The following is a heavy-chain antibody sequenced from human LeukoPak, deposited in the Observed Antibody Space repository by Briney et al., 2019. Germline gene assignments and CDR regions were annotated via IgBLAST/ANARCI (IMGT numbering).Heavy chain of an antibody. Sequence: GGSLRLSCAASGFTFSSYAMSWVRQAPGKGLEWVSSISSSSSYIYYADSVKGRFTISRDNAKNSLYLQMNSLRAEDTAVYYCASSYDYIWGSYLTGFDYWGQGTLVTVSS. J-gene: IGHJ4*02. V-gene: IGHV3-21*01. CDR1: GFTFSSYA. CDR2: ISSSSSYI. D-gene: IGHD3-16*02. CDR3: ASSYDYIWGSYLTGFDY.